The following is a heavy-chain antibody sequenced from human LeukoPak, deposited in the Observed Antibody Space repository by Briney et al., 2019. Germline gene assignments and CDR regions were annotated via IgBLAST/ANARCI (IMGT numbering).Heavy chain of an antibody. CDR1: GFTFSNYA. D-gene: IGHD3-22*01. Sequence: GGSLRLSCAASGFTFSNYAMSWVRQAPGKGLEWVSLIGGSGNNIYYADSVKGRFTISRDNSKNTLYLQMNSLRAEDTAVYYCARALYYYDSSGYGPGFDYWGQGTLVTVSS. J-gene: IGHJ4*02. CDR2: IGGSGNNI. CDR3: ARALYYYDSSGYGPGFDY. V-gene: IGHV3-23*01.